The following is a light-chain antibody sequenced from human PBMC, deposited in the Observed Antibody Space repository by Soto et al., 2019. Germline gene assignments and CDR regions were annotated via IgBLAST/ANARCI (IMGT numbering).Light chain of an antibody. Sequence: QSVLTQPPSASGTPGQRVTISCSGSISNIGGNTVNWYQQLPGTAPKLLMDTNNQRPSGVPDRFSGSKSGTSASLAISGLQSEDEADYYCAAWDDSLNGVVFGGGTTLTVL. CDR3: AAWDDSLNGVV. J-gene: IGLJ2*01. V-gene: IGLV1-44*01. CDR1: ISNIGGNT. CDR2: TNN.